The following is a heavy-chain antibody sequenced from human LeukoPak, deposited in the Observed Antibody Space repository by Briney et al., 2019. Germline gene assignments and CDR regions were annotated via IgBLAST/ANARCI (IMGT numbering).Heavy chain of an antibody. J-gene: IGHJ4*02. CDR3: ARDRREVYKYGSGTFKFGENFFDS. CDR1: GYTFTGYY. D-gene: IGHD3-10*01. Sequence: ASVKVSCKASGYTFTGYYMHWVRQAPGQGLEWMGWINPNSGGTNYAQKFQGRVTMTRDTSITTAYMELSRLRSDDTALYYCARDRREVYKYGSGTFKFGENFFDSWGQGTLVTVSS. V-gene: IGHV1-2*02. CDR2: INPNSGGT.